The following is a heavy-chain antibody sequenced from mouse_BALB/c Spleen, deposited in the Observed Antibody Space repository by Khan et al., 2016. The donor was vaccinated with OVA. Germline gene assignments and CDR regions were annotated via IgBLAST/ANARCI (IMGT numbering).Heavy chain of an antibody. V-gene: IGHV1-4*01. CDR1: GYTFTTYT. J-gene: IGHJ3*01. D-gene: IGHD2-14*01. CDR3: AIDGAYYRSYGWFAY. CDR2: IIPTNDYT. Sequence: QVQLQQSETELARPGASVKMSCKASGYTFTTYTIHWVKQRAGQGLEWIGYIIPTNDYTNYNQKFKDRATLTADKSSGTAYMQLSILTSYDSALYYCAIDGAYYRSYGWFAYWGQGTLVTVSA.